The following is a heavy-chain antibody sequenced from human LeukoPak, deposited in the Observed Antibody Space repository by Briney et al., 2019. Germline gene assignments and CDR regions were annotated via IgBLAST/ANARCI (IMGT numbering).Heavy chain of an antibody. CDR1: GFTFSSYA. J-gene: IGHJ4*02. V-gene: IGHV3-66*01. D-gene: IGHD1-26*01. Sequence: PGGSLRLSCAVSGFTFSSYAMSWVRQAPGKGLEWVSVIYSGGNTYYADSVKGRFTISRDNSKNTLYLQMNSLRAEDTAVYYCARVLGGSRGDYFDYWGQGTLVTVSS. CDR2: IYSGGNT. CDR3: ARVLGGSRGDYFDY.